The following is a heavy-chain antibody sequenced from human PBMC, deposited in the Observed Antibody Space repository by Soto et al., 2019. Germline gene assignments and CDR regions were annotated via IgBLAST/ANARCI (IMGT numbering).Heavy chain of an antibody. CDR1: VYSFTSYW. D-gene: IGHD3-22*01. Sequence: GESLKISCKVSVYSFTSYWIGWVRQMPGKGLEWMGIIYPGDSDTRYSPSFQGQVTISADKSISTAYLQWSSLKASDTAMYYCARHMADSSGYYSSYYYYGMDVWGQGTTVTVSS. J-gene: IGHJ6*02. CDR2: IYPGDSDT. CDR3: ARHMADSSGYYSSYYYYGMDV. V-gene: IGHV5-51*01.